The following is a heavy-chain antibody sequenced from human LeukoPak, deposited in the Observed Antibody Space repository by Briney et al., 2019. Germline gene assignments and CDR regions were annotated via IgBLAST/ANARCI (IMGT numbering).Heavy chain of an antibody. CDR3: AKDWEYSGSWFPGFYYGMDV. J-gene: IGHJ6*02. CDR2: ISYDGSNK. CDR1: GFTFSSYG. D-gene: IGHD6-13*01. V-gene: IGHV3-30*18. Sequence: GGSLRLSCAASGFTFSSYGMHWVRQAPGKGLEWVAVISYDGSNKYYADSVKGRFTISRDNSKNTLYLQMNSLRAEDTAVYYCAKDWEYSGSWFPGFYYGMDVWGQGTTVTVSS.